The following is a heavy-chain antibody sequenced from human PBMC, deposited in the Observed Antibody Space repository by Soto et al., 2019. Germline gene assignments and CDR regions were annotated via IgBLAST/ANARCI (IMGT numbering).Heavy chain of an antibody. V-gene: IGHV3-21*01. J-gene: IGHJ4*02. D-gene: IGHD4-17*01. CDR2: ISSSSSYI. Sequence: EVQLVESGGGLVRPGGSLRLSCAASGFTFSIYTMNWVRQAPGKGLEWVSSISSSSSYIYYADSVKGRFTISRDNAKNSLSLQMNSLRAEDTAVYYCARDPYGDYYFDYWGQGTLVTVSS. CDR3: ARDPYGDYYFDY. CDR1: GFTFSIYT.